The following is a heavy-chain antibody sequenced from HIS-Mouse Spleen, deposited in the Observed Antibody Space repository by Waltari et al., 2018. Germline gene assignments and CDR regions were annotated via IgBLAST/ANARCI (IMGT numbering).Heavy chain of an antibody. J-gene: IGHJ5*02. CDR3: ARAQLGNWFDP. CDR2: IYYRART. V-gene: IGHV4-30-4*01. CDR1: GGSISSGDYY. Sequence: QVQLQESGPGLVKPSQTLSLTCTVSGGSISSGDYYWSWIRQPPGKGLEWIGYIYYRARTYYKPSLKGRVTISVDTSKNQFSLTLSSVTAADTAVYYCARAQLGNWFDPWGQGTLVTVSS. D-gene: IGHD7-27*01.